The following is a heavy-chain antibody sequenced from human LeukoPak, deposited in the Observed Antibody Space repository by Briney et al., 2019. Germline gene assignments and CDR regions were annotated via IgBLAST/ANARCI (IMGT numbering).Heavy chain of an antibody. CDR3: ARDQAPYSSGWYLTY. Sequence: ASVKVSCKASGYTFTSYGISWVRQAPGQGLEWMGWISAYNGNTNYAQKLQGRVTMTTDTSTSTAYMELRSLRSEDTAVYYCARDQAPYSSGWYLTYWGQGTLVTVSS. J-gene: IGHJ4*02. D-gene: IGHD6-19*01. CDR2: ISAYNGNT. CDR1: GYTFTSYG. V-gene: IGHV1-18*01.